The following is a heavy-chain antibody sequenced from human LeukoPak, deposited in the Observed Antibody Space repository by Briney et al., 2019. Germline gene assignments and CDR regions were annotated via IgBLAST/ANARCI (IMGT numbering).Heavy chain of an antibody. CDR2: IYSGGST. J-gene: IGHJ3*02. D-gene: IGHD5-24*01. CDR1: GFTVSSNY. V-gene: IGHV3-53*01. CDR3: ARDAGRDGYNPMWAFDI. Sequence: GGSLRLSCAASGFTVSSNYMSWVRQAPGKGLEWVSVIYSGGSTYYADSVKGRFTISRDNSKNTLYLQMNSLRAEDTAVYYCARDAGRDGYNPMWAFDIWGQGTMVTVSS.